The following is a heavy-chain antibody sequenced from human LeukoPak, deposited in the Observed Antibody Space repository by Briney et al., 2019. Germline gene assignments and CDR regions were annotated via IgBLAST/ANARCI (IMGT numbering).Heavy chain of an antibody. Sequence: PGGSLRLSCAVSGFTFSTYAMHWVRQAPGKGLEWVAAISYDGSNKNYADSVKGRFTISRDNSKNTLYLQMNSLRAEDTAVYYCARGVRIAVAGYIDYWGQGTLVTVSS. CDR3: ARGVRIAVAGYIDY. D-gene: IGHD6-19*01. CDR1: GFTFSTYA. V-gene: IGHV3-30*04. CDR2: ISYDGSNK. J-gene: IGHJ4*02.